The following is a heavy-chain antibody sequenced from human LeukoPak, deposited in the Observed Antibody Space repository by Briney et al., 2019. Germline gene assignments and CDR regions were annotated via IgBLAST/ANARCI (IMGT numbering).Heavy chain of an antibody. Sequence: SETLSLTCTVSGGSISSYYWSWIRQPPGKGLEWIGYIYYSGSTNYNPSLKSRVTISVDTSKNQFSLKLSSVTAADTAVYYCARAGSYLHGYVPFVVDYRGQGTLVTVSS. CDR2: IYYSGST. V-gene: IGHV4-59*01. CDR3: ARAGSYLHGYVPFVVDY. CDR1: GGSISSYY. D-gene: IGHD5-18*01. J-gene: IGHJ4*02.